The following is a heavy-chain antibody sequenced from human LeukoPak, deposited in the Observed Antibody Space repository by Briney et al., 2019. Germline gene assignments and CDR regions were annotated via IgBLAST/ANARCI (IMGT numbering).Heavy chain of an antibody. CDR2: ISVSGGSI. Sequence: PGGSLTLSCAASGFTFSNYALHWVRQAPGKGLEWVSGISVSGGSIYYADSVTGRFTISRDNSKDTLYLQMNSLRVEDTALYYCAKEHSVLTMMRGLDSWGQGTLVTVSS. CDR3: AKEHSVLTMMRGLDS. CDR1: GFTFSNYA. V-gene: IGHV3-23*01. D-gene: IGHD3-22*01. J-gene: IGHJ4*02.